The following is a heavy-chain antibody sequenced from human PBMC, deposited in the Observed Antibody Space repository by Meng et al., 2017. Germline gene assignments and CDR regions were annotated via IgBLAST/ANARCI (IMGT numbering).Heavy chain of an antibody. J-gene: IGHJ2*01. CDR2: IYYSGST. D-gene: IGHD1-26*01. CDR1: GGSISSYY. V-gene: IGHV4-59*01. CDR3: ARDHSGSYPN. Sequence: VQLQESGPGLVKPSETLSLTCTVSGGSISSYYWSWIRQPPGKGLEWIGYIYYSGSTNYNPSLKSRVTISVDTSKNQFSLKLSSVTAADTAVYYCARDHSGSYPNWGRGTLVTVSS.